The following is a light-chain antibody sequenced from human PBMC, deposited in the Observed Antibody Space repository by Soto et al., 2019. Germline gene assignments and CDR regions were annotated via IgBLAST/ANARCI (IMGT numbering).Light chain of an antibody. V-gene: IGLV1-51*01. Sequence: QSVLTQPPSVSAAPGQKVTISCSGSSSNIGNNYVSWYQQRPATAPKLLIYDNNKRPSGIPDRFSGSKSGTSATLGITGLQTGDEADYYCGTWDSSLSAYVFGTGTKVTVL. CDR1: SSNIGNNY. CDR2: DNN. CDR3: GTWDSSLSAYV. J-gene: IGLJ1*01.